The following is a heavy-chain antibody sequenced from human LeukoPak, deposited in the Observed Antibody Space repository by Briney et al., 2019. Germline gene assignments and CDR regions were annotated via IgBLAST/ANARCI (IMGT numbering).Heavy chain of an antibody. Sequence: PGGSLRLSCAASGFTFNNHWMCWVRQAPGKGLEWVANIKQDGSEKFYVDSVKGRFTISRDNAKTSLYLQMNSLRAEDTAVYYCARDELWTVVEPALDYWGQGTLVTVSS. CDR3: ARDELWTVVEPALDY. CDR2: IKQDGSEK. V-gene: IGHV3-7*01. J-gene: IGHJ4*02. CDR1: GFTFNNHW. D-gene: IGHD2-2*01.